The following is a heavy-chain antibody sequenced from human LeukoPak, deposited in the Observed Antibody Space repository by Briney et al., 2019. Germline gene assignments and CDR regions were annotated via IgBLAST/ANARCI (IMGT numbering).Heavy chain of an antibody. Sequence: GGSLRLSCVASGFAFLSFEMNWVRQAPGKGLEWVSYINTNINDIRYADSVKGRFTISRDNAKNSLYLQMNSLRAEDAAVYYCARSPGRYFDWLPPPYYYYYGMDVWGQGTTVTVSS. CDR2: INTNINDI. CDR1: GFAFLSFE. D-gene: IGHD3-9*01. CDR3: ARSPGRYFDWLPPPYYYYYGMDV. V-gene: IGHV3-21*05. J-gene: IGHJ6*02.